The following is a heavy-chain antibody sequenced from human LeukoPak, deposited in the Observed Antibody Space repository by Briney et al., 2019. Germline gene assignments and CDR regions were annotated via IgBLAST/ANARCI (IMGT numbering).Heavy chain of an antibody. CDR3: AKGSHSSGYYFFDY. CDR2: IWYDGSNK. CDR1: GFTFSSYG. Sequence: GGSLRLSCAASGFTFSSYGMHWVRQAPGKGLEWVAVIWYDGSNKYYADSVKGRFTISRDNSKNTLYLQMNSLRAEDTAVYYCAKGSHSSGYYFFDYCGQGTLVTVSS. V-gene: IGHV3-33*06. D-gene: IGHD3-22*01. J-gene: IGHJ4*02.